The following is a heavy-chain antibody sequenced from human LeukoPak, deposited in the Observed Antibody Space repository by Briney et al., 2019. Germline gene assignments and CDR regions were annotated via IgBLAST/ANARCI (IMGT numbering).Heavy chain of an antibody. D-gene: IGHD6-6*01. J-gene: IGHJ5*02. CDR2: ISYDGSNK. Sequence: GGPLRLSCAASGFTFSSYAMHWVRQAPGKGLEWVAVISYDGSNKYYADSVKGRFTISRDNSKNTLYLQMNSLRAEDTALYYCVKASSSSPQYNWFDAWGQGTLVTVSS. V-gene: IGHV3-30-3*01. CDR1: GFTFSSYA. CDR3: VKASSSSPQYNWFDA.